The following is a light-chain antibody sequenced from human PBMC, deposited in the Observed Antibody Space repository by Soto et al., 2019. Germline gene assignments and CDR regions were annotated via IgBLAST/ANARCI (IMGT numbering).Light chain of an antibody. Sequence: QSVLSQPPSASGTPGQRVTISCSGSSSNIGSNTVSWYQQFPGTAPKLLIYFNIQRPSGVPDRFSGSKSGTSASLAISGLQSEDEADYYCAAWDDSLNGSVFGTGTKVTVL. CDR1: SSNIGSNT. CDR2: FNI. V-gene: IGLV1-44*01. CDR3: AAWDDSLNGSV. J-gene: IGLJ1*01.